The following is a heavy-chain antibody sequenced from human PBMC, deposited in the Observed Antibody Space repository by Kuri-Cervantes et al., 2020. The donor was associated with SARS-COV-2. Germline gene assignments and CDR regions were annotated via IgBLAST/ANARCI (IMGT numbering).Heavy chain of an antibody. CDR3: AKDQGYEGGDKGYGMDV. CDR2: ISYDGSNK. V-gene: IGHV3-30*01. CDR1: GFTFSSYA. D-gene: IGHD2-21*01. J-gene: IGHJ6*02. Sequence: GESLKISCAASGFTFSSYAMHWVRQAPGKGLEWVAVISYDGSNKYYADSVKGRFTISRDNSKNTLYLQMNSLRAEDTALYYCAKDQGYEGGDKGYGMDVWGQGTTVTVSS.